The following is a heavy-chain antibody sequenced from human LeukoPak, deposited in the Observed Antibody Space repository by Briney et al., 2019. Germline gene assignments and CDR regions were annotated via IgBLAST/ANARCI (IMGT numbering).Heavy chain of an antibody. Sequence: ASVKVSCKASGYTFTSFGISWVRQAPGQGLKWMGWISAYNGNTNSAQKFQGRVTMTTDTSTSTAYMELRSLRSDDTAVFYCVRDLGVDTSMIFFDYWGQGTLVTVSS. CDR2: ISAYNGNT. V-gene: IGHV1-18*01. CDR3: VRDLGVDTSMIFFDY. J-gene: IGHJ4*02. CDR1: GYTFTSFG. D-gene: IGHD5-18*01.